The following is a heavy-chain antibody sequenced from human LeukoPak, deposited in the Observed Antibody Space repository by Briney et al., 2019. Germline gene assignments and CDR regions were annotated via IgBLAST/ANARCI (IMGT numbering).Heavy chain of an antibody. D-gene: IGHD6-19*01. J-gene: IGHJ4*02. Sequence: GGSLRLSYAASGFTFSSYWTSWVRQAPGKGLEWVANIKRDGSDKYYVGSVEGRFTISRDNDKNSLYLQMSSLRAEDTAIYYCARALYNSGWYPDYFDSWGQGALVTVSS. CDR3: ARALYNSGWYPDYFDS. CDR2: IKRDGSDK. CDR1: GFTFSSYW. V-gene: IGHV3-7*01.